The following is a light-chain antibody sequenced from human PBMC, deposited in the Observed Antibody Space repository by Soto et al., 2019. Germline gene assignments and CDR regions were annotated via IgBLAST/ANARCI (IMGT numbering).Light chain of an antibody. Sequence: EIVMTQSPATLSVSPGERATLSCRASQSVSSSYLSWYQQKPGQAPRLLIYGASTRATAIPARFSGSGSETEFTLTISSLQSEDSAVYYCQQYNNWPPWTFGQGTKVDIK. CDR1: QSVSSSY. J-gene: IGKJ1*01. V-gene: IGKV3-15*01. CDR2: GAS. CDR3: QQYNNWPPWT.